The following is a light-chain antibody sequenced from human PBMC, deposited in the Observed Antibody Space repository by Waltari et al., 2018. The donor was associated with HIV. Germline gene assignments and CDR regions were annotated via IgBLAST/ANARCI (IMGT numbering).Light chain of an antibody. CDR3: CSYAGSSNWV. V-gene: IGLV2-23*01. CDR2: EGI. Sequence: QSALTQPASVSGSPGQSITISCTGSSSDVGYYNLVSCYQQHPGKAPKLMIYEGINRPSGVSKRFSGSKSGNTASLTISGLQAEDEADYYCCSYAGSSNWVFGGGTKLTVL. J-gene: IGLJ3*02. CDR1: SSDVGYYNL.